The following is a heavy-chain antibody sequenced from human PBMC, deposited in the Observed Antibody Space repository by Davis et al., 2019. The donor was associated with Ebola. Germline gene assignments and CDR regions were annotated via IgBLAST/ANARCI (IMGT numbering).Heavy chain of an antibody. CDR1: GFTFDDYT. CDR3: AKKSGLETPKPGNFFDY. CDR2: INWDGGST. J-gene: IGHJ4*02. Sequence: GGSLRLSCAASGFTFDDYTMHWVRQAPGKGLEWVSLINWDGGSTYYADSVKGRFTISRDNSKNTLYLHMNSLRAEDTAVFYCAKKSGLETPKPGNFFDYWGQGTLVTVSS. V-gene: IGHV3-43*01. D-gene: IGHD4-23*01.